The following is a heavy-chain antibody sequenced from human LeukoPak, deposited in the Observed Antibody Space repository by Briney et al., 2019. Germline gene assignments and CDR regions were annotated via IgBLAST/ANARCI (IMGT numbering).Heavy chain of an antibody. CDR3: AKDLERHIVVVTASAVDY. CDR1: GFTFSSYS. CDR2: ITTGGDDL. J-gene: IGHJ4*02. Sequence: PGGSLRLSCAASGFTFSSYSLTWVRKAPGKGLGWVSSITTGGDDLYYSDSVKGRFTISRDNAKNTLYLQMNSLRAEDTAVYYCAKDLERHIVVVTASAVDYWGQGTLVTVSS. D-gene: IGHD2-21*02. V-gene: IGHV3-21*01.